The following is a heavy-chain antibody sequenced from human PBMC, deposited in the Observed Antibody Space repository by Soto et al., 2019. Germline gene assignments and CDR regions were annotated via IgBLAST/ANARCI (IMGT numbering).Heavy chain of an antibody. Sequence: QVQLVQSGAEVKKPGASVKVSCKVSGYTLTELSMHWVRQAPGKGLEWMGGFDPEDGETIYAQKFQGRVTMTEDTSTDTAYMELSSLRSEDTAVYYCATGGYCSSTSCYAEGSYYYYYMDVWGKGTTVTVSS. CDR1: GYTLTELS. V-gene: IGHV1-24*01. CDR3: ATGGYCSSTSCYAEGSYYYYYMDV. CDR2: FDPEDGET. D-gene: IGHD2-2*01. J-gene: IGHJ6*03.